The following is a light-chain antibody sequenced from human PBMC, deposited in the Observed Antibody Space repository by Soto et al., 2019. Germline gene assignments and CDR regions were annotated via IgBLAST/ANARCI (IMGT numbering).Light chain of an antibody. CDR3: QQYNTHSS. CDR1: QSISSW. CDR2: QTS. Sequence: DIQMTQSPSTLSASVGDRVTITCRASQSISSWLAWYQQKPGQAPKLLIYQTSRLESGVPSRFSGSGSGSEFPLTIDSLQPDDSATYYCQQYNTHSSFGQGTKLEIK. J-gene: IGKJ2*01. V-gene: IGKV1-5*03.